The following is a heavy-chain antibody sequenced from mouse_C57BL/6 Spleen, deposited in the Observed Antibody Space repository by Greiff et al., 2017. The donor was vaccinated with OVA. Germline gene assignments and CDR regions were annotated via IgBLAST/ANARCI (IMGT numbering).Heavy chain of an antibody. CDR1: GYTFTDYN. CDR3: ARRADGFDD. V-gene: IGHV1-18*01. Sequence: EVQLVESGPELVKPGASVKIPCKASGYTFTDYNMDWVQQSHGKSLAWIGDINPNNGGTIYHQKFKGKATLTVDKASSTAYMELRSLTAEDTAVYYCARRADGFDDWGQGTTLTVSS. CDR2: INPNNGGT. J-gene: IGHJ2*01. D-gene: IGHD3-1*01.